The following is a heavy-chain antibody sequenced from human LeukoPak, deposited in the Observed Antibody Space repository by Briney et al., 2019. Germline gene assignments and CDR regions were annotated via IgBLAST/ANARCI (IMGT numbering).Heavy chain of an antibody. CDR3: SRGGGSGRYYFDY. CDR1: GFSFDDFA. CDR2: IRGKAHGGTT. D-gene: IGHD6-19*01. J-gene: IGHJ4*02. V-gene: IGHV3-49*05. Sequence: KSGGSLRLSCTVSGFSFDDFAVSWLRQAPGKGLEWVSFIRGKAHGGTTEYAASVKGRFTISRDDSKGIAYLQMNSLKTEDTAMYYCSRGGGSGRYYFDYWGQGTLVTVSA.